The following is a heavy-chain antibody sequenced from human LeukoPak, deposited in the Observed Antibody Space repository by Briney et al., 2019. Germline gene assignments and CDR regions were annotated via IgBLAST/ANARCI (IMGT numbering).Heavy chain of an antibody. D-gene: IGHD1-26*01. Sequence: ASVKVSCKASGYTFTSYYMHWVRQAPGQGLEWMGIINPSGGSTSYARKFQGRVTMTRDASTGTVYMELSSLRSEDTAVYYCARELVGAVKGAFDIWGQGTMVTVSS. CDR1: GYTFTSYY. V-gene: IGHV1-46*01. CDR3: ARELVGAVKGAFDI. CDR2: INPSGGST. J-gene: IGHJ3*02.